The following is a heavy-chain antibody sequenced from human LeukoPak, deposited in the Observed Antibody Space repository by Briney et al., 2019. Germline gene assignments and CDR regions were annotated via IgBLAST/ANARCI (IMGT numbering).Heavy chain of an antibody. CDR3: ARGNQAADSGSSH. CDR2: ISSSSSTI. CDR1: GFTFSSYS. D-gene: IGHD1-26*01. J-gene: IGHJ4*02. V-gene: IGHV3-48*01. Sequence: GGSLRLSCAASGFTFSSYSMNWVRQAPGKGLEWVSYISSSSSTIYYADSVKGRFTISRVNSKNTLYLQMNSLRAEDTAVYYCARGNQAADSGSSHWGQGTLVTVSS.